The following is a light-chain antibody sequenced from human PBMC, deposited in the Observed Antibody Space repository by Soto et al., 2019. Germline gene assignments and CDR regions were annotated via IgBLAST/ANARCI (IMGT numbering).Light chain of an antibody. CDR2: GAS. CDR1: QSVSSCY. Sequence: IEFTQSPGTLSLSPGERATLSCRASQSVSSCYLAWYQQKPGQAPRLLIYGASSRATGIPDRFSGSGSGIDFTLNISRLEPEDFAVYYCQQYGSSPRTFGQGTKV. J-gene: IGKJ1*01. V-gene: IGKV3-20*01. CDR3: QQYGSSPRT.